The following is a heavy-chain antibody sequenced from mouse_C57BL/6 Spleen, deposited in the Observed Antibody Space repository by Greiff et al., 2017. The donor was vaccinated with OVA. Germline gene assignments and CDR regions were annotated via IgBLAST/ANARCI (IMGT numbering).Heavy chain of an antibody. D-gene: IGHD3-2*02. CDR2: INPSTGGT. V-gene: IGHV1-42*01. J-gene: IGHJ3*01. CDR3: ARDLDSSGYWFAY. Sequence: EVQLVESGPELVKPGASVKISCKASGYSFTGYYMNWVKQSPEKSLEWIGEINPSTGGTTYNQKFKAKATLTVDKSSSTAYMQLKSLTSEDSAVYYCARDLDSSGYWFAYWGQGTLVTVSA. CDR1: GYSFTGYY.